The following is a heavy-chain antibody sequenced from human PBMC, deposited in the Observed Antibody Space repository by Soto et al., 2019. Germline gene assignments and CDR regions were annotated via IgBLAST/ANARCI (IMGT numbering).Heavy chain of an antibody. Sequence: GGSLRLSCAASGFTFSSYAMSWVRQAPGKGLEWVSAISGSGGSTYYADSVKGRFTISRDNSKNTLYLQMNSLRAEDTAVYYCAKDLGYCSGGSCYSGDYWGQGTLVTVSS. D-gene: IGHD2-15*01. CDR3: AKDLGYCSGGSCYSGDY. V-gene: IGHV3-23*01. CDR1: GFTFSSYA. CDR2: ISGSGGST. J-gene: IGHJ4*02.